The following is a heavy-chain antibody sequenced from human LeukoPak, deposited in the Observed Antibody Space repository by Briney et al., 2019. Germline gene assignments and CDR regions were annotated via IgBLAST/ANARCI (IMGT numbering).Heavy chain of an antibody. CDR1: GYTFTGYY. CDR3: AREGGYCSSTSCSSRFDI. D-gene: IGHD2-2*01. CDR2: INPNSGGT. J-gene: IGHJ3*02. Sequence: ASVKVSCKASGYTFTGYYMHWVRQAPGQGPEWMGWINPNSGGTNYAQKFQGRVTMTRDTSISTAYMELSRLRSDDSAVYYCAREGGYCSSTSCSSRFDIWGQGTMVTVSS. V-gene: IGHV1-2*02.